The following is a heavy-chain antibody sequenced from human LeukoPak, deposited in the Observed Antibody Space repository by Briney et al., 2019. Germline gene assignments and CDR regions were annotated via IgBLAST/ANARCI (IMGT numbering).Heavy chain of an antibody. Sequence: GASVKVSYKTSGYTFIDYYMHWVRQAPGQRLEWMGWINPNSGGTNYAQKFQGRITMTRDTSITTVYMELSRLRSDGTAVYYCARDARSGDYGTTGGFDYWGQGTLVTVSS. CDR2: INPNSGGT. V-gene: IGHV1-2*02. CDR3: ARDARSGDYGTTGGFDY. CDR1: GYTFIDYY. J-gene: IGHJ4*02. D-gene: IGHD4-17*01.